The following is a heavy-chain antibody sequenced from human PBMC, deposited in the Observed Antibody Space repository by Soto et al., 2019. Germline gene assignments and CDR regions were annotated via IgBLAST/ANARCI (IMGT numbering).Heavy chain of an antibody. CDR2: IIPIFGTA. CDR3: ARDNWNLRFLFDY. CDR1: GGTFSSYA. V-gene: IGHV1-69*06. J-gene: IGHJ4*02. D-gene: IGHD1-7*01. Sequence: QVQLVQSGAEVKKPGSSVKVSCKASGGTFSSYAISWVRQAPGQGLEWMGGIIPIFGTANYAQKFQDRVTITADKSTSTAYMELSSLRSEDPAVYYCARDNWNLRFLFDYWGQGTLVTVSS.